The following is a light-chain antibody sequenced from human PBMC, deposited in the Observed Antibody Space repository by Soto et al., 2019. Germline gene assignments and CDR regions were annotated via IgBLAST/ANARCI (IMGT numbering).Light chain of an antibody. CDR2: DVS. Sequence: QSALTQPASVSGSPGQSITISCTGTSSDVGGYNYVSWYQHHPGKAPKFMIYDVSNRPSGVSNRFSGSKSGNTASLTISGLQAEDAADYYCSSYTSTSTLVFGGGTKLTVL. CDR1: SSDVGGYNY. J-gene: IGLJ2*01. V-gene: IGLV2-14*03. CDR3: SSYTSTSTLV.